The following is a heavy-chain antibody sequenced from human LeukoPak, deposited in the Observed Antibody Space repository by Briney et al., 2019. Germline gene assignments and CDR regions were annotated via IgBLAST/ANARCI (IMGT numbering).Heavy chain of an antibody. CDR2: IYYSGST. Sequence: PSETLSLTCTVSGGSISSYYWSWIRQPPGKGLGWIAYIYYSGSTNYNPSLKSRVTISIDTSKNQFSLKLNSVTAADTAVYYCARGLIRQSAFDIWGQGTMVTVSS. D-gene: IGHD2-8*01. V-gene: IGHV4-59*01. CDR3: ARGLIRQSAFDI. CDR1: GGSISSYY. J-gene: IGHJ3*02.